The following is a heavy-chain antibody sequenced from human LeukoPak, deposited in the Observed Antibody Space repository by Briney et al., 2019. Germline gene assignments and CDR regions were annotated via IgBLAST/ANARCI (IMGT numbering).Heavy chain of an antibody. CDR2: IYYSGST. CDR1: GGSFSGYY. J-gene: IGHJ5*02. CDR3: ARHVRPYSYGLNWFDP. Sequence: SETLSLTCAVYGGSFSGYYWSWIRQPPGKGLEWIGSIYYSGSTYYNPSLKSRVTISVDTSKNQFSLKLSSVTAADRAVYYCARHVRPYSYGLNWFDPWGQGTLVTVSS. D-gene: IGHD5-18*01. V-gene: IGHV4-34*01.